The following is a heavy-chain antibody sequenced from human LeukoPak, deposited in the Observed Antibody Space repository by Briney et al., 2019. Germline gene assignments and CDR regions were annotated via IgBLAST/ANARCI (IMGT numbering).Heavy chain of an antibody. CDR3: SKAGDTNYYRYGDY. V-gene: IGHV3-23*01. CDR1: GFTFSSYP. CDR2: ISANSGAT. J-gene: IGHJ4*02. Sequence: PGGSLRLSCAASGFTFSSYPMSWVRQAPGRGLERVSVISANSGATYYADSAKGRFTISRDNAKNTLYLQMNNLRGADTALDYCSKAGDTNYYRYGDYWGQGTLVTVSS. D-gene: IGHD5-18*01.